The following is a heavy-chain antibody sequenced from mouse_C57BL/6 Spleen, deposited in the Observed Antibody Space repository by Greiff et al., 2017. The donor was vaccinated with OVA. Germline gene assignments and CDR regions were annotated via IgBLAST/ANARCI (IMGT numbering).Heavy chain of an antibody. Sequence: VQLQQPGAELVKPGASVKMSCKASGYTFTSYWITWVKQRSGQGLEWIGDIYPGSGSTNYNEKFKSKATLTVDTSSSTAYMQLSSLTSEDSAVYYCARWGLRVAMDYWGQGTSVTVSS. CDR2: IYPGSGST. CDR1: GYTFTSYW. V-gene: IGHV1-55*01. D-gene: IGHD3-1*01. J-gene: IGHJ4*01. CDR3: ARWGLRVAMDY.